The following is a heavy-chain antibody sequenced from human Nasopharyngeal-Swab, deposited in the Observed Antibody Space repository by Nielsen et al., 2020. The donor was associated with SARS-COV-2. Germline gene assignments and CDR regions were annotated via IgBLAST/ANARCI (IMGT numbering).Heavy chain of an antibody. D-gene: IGHD6-13*01. CDR1: GYTLTELS. CDR3: ARGSWSPKDVDDY. Sequence: ASVKVSCKVSGYTLTELSMHWVRQTPGKGLEWMGGFDPEDGETIYAQKFQGRVTMTRDTSTSTVYMELSSLRSEDTAVYYCARGSWSPKDVDDYWGQGTLVTVSS. CDR2: FDPEDGET. J-gene: IGHJ4*02. V-gene: IGHV1-24*01.